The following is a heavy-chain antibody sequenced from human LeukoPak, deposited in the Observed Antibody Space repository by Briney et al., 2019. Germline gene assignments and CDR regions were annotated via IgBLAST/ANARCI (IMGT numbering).Heavy chain of an antibody. V-gene: IGHV4-34*01. J-gene: IGHJ4*02. D-gene: IGHD1-26*01. CDR2: INQRGSA. CDR3: AKGPRWEELEGV. CDR1: GETLADYY. Sequence: SSETLSLTCAVYGETLADYYWSWIRQSPGQGLEWIGEINQRGSANYNPSLKSRFTISVDTSRNQFSLKVHSVTAADTAVYYCAKGPRWEELEGVWGQGTQVTVSS.